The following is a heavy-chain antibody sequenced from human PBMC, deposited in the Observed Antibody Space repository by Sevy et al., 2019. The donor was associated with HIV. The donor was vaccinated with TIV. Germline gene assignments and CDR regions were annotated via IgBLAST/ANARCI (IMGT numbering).Heavy chain of an antibody. J-gene: IGHJ3*01. CDR3: ARDRRGYFHKSGYLISDAFDV. CDR1: GFSFDDYT. CDR2: ITWNGDNI. D-gene: IGHD5-12*01. V-gene: IGHV3-20*04. Sequence: GGSLRLSCAASGFSFDDYTTNWVRQAPGKGLEWVSGITWNGDNIVYAESVKGRFTVSRDNDKTSLFLQMDSLRAEDTAVYYCARDRRGYFHKSGYLISDAFDVWGQGTLVTVSS.